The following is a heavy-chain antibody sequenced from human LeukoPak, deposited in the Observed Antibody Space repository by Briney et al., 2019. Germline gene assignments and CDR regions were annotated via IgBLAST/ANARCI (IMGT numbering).Heavy chain of an antibody. J-gene: IGHJ4*02. CDR3: AKVAYYDILTGYMYYFDY. CDR1: GFTFSSYA. V-gene: IGHV3-23*01. Sequence: PGGSLRLSCAASGFTFSSYAMSWVRHAPGKGLEWVSAISGSGGSTYYADSVKGRFTISRDNSKNTLYLQMNSLRAEDTAVYYCAKVAYYDILTGYMYYFDYWGQGTLVTVSS. CDR2: ISGSGGST. D-gene: IGHD3-9*01.